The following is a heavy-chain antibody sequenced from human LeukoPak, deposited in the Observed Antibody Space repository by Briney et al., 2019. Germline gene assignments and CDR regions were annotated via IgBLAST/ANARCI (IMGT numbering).Heavy chain of an antibody. CDR3: ARIIGAAGTRYFDY. J-gene: IGHJ4*02. D-gene: IGHD6-13*01. CDR1: GFTFSSFA. Sequence: PGGSLRLSCAASGFTFSSFAIHWVRQGPGKGLEYVSAIGSNGGSTYYADSVKGRFTISRDNSKNTVYLQMGSLRVEDMAVYYCARIIGAAGTRYFDYWGQGTQVTVSS. CDR2: IGSNGGST. V-gene: IGHV3-64*02.